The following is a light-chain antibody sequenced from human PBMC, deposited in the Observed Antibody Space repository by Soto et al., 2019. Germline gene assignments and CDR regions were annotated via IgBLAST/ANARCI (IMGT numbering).Light chain of an antibody. Sequence: EIMRTQSPSTLSVSPGERATLSCRASQRVSNDLAWYQQKPGQAPRLLIYAASTRATGIPARFSGSGSGTELTLTISSLQSEDFAVYYCQQYHNWPPLTFGGGTKVDIK. CDR2: AAS. CDR1: QRVSND. CDR3: QQYHNWPPLT. J-gene: IGKJ4*01. V-gene: IGKV3-15*01.